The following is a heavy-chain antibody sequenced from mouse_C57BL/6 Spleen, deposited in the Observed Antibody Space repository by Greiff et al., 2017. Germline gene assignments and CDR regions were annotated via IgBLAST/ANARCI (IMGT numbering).Heavy chain of an antibody. CDR1: GYSFTGYY. D-gene: IGHD4-1*01. V-gene: IGHV1-42*01. Sequence: QLVESGPELVKPGASVKISCKASGYSFTGYYMNWVKQSPEKSPEWIGEINPSTGGTTYNQKFKAKATLTVDKSSSTAYMQLKSLTSEDSAVYYCARSGTGYAMDYWGQGTSVTVSS. CDR2: INPSTGGT. J-gene: IGHJ4*01. CDR3: ARSGTGYAMDY.